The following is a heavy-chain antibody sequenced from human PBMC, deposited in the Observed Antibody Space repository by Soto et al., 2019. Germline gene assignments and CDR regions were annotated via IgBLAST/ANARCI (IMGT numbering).Heavy chain of an antibody. CDR2: IDPSDSQT. J-gene: IGHJ5*02. CDR3: ARVSRRIAAAESWFDP. CDR1: GYSFAGYW. D-gene: IGHD6-13*01. Sequence: GASLKISCKGSGYSFAGYWITWVRQKPGKGLEWMGRIDPSDSQTYYSPSFRGHVTISVTKSITTVFLQWRCLSASDTALYYCARVSRRIAAAESWFDPWGQGTLVTVSS. V-gene: IGHV5-10-1*01.